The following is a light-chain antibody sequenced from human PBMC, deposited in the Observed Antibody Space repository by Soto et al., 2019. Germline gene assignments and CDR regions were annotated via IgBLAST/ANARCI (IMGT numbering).Light chain of an antibody. V-gene: IGLV1-44*01. CDR3: ATWDDSLNGVV. CDR2: SND. J-gene: IGLJ2*01. Sequence: QSVLTQPPSASGTPGQRVTISCSGSSSNIESNTVNWYQHLPGTAPKHLIYSNDQRPSGVPDRFSGSKSGTSASLAISGLQSEDEADYYCATWDDSLNGVVFGGGTQLTVL. CDR1: SSNIESNT.